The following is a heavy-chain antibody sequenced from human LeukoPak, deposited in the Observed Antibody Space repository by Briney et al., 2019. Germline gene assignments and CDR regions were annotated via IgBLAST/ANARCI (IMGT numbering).Heavy chain of an antibody. CDR2: ISFDGIDK. Sequence: PGKSLRLSCAASGFIFNNYGMHWVRQAPGKGLEWVAAISFDGIDKIYQDSVKGRFTISRDNSKNTLYLQMNSLRAEDTAVYYCAKDGPLRDFWSGYYCDYWGQGTLVTVSS. J-gene: IGHJ4*02. D-gene: IGHD3-3*01. CDR1: GFIFNNYG. CDR3: AKDGPLRDFWSGYYCDY. V-gene: IGHV3-30*18.